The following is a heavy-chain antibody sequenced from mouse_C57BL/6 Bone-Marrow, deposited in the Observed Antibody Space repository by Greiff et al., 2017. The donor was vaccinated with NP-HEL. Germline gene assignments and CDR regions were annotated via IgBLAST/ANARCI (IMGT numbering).Heavy chain of an antibody. V-gene: IGHV5-17*01. J-gene: IGHJ2*01. CDR3: ARLLWLRRGDYFDY. D-gene: IGHD2-2*01. CDR2: ISSGSSTI. Sequence: EVKLVESGGGLVKPGGSLKLSCAASGFTFSDSGMHWVRQAPETGLEWVAYISSGSSTIYYADTVRGRFTISRDNAKNTLFLQMTSLRSEDTAMYYCARLLWLRRGDYFDYWGQGTTLTVSS. CDR1: GFTFSDSG.